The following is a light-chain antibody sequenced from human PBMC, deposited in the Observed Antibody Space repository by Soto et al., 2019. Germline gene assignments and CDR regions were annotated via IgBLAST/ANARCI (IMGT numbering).Light chain of an antibody. Sequence: EIVMTQSPATLSVFPGERATLSCRASQSVFSSLAWYQQKPGQAPRLLIYGAATRATGIPGRFSGSGSGTEFTLTISSLQSEDFAVYYCQQYHNWPAFGQGTKVEIK. V-gene: IGKV3-15*01. CDR3: QQYHNWPA. CDR1: QSVFSS. J-gene: IGKJ1*01. CDR2: GAA.